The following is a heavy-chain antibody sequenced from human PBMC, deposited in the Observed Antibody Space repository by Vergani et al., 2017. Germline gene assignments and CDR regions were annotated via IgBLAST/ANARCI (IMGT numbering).Heavy chain of an antibody. J-gene: IGHJ4*02. CDR1: GFTFSSYA. CDR2: ISSNGGST. D-gene: IGHD3-9*01. CDR3: VKGRYFDWLPLDY. Sequence: EVQLVESGGGLVQPGGSLRLSCSASGFTFSSYAMHWVRQAPGKGLEYVSAISSNGGSTYYADSVKGRFTISRDNSKNTLYLQMSSLRAEDTAVYYCVKGRYFDWLPLDYWGQGTLVTVSS. V-gene: IGHV3-64D*06.